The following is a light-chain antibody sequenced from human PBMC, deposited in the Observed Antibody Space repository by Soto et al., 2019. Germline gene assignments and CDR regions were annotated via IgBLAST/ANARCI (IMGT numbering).Light chain of an antibody. J-gene: IGKJ4*01. V-gene: IGKV1-5*03. CDR1: QSINSW. CDR3: QQYNTYVT. Sequence: LQMAQSPSTLSASVGDSFTHTCRASQSINSWLAWYQQKPGKAPKLLIYKASSLESGVPSRFSGNGSGTEFTLTISSLQSDDFATYYCQQYNTYVTFAGVAKVDI. CDR2: KAS.